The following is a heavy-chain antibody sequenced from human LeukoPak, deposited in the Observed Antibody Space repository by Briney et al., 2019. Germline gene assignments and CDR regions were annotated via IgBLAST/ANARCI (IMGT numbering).Heavy chain of an antibody. CDR2: IYYSGST. Sequence: SETLSLTCTVSGGSISTSNYYWGWIRQPPGKGLEWIGYIYYSGSTNYNPSLKSRVTMSVDTSKNQFSLRLSSVTAADTAVYYCAREVTGWYYFDYWGQGSPVTVSS. CDR3: AREVTGWYYFDY. V-gene: IGHV4-61*01. D-gene: IGHD6-19*01. J-gene: IGHJ4*02. CDR1: GGSISTSNYY.